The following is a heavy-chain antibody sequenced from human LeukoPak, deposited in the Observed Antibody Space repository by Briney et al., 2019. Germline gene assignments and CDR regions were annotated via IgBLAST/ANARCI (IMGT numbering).Heavy chain of an antibody. CDR1: GYTFTSYG. D-gene: IGHD6-19*01. V-gene: IGHV1-18*01. J-gene: IGHJ6*02. CDR3: ARDRQWLVLYYYYGMDV. CDR2: ISAYNGNT. Sequence: ASVKVSCKASGYTFTSYGISWVRQAPGQGLEWMGWISAYNGNTNYAQKLQGRVTMTTDTSTSTAYMELRSLRSDDTAVYYCARDRQWLVLYYYYGMDVWGQGTTVTVSS.